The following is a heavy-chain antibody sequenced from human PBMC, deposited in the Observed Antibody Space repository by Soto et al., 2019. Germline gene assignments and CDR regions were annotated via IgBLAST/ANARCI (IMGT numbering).Heavy chain of an antibody. V-gene: IGHV3-23*01. CDR2: ISGSGGST. J-gene: IGHJ3*02. CDR3: ANGGDFWSGYYDAFDI. Sequence: GGSLRLSCAASGFTFSSYAMSWVRQAPGKGLEWVSAISGSGGSTYYADSVKGRFTISRDNSKNTLYLQMNSLRAEDAAVYCCANGGDFWSGYYDAFDIWGQGTMVTVSS. CDR1: GFTFSSYA. D-gene: IGHD3-3*01.